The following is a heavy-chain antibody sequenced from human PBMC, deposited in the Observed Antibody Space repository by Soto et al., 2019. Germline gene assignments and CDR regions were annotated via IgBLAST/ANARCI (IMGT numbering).Heavy chain of an antibody. D-gene: IGHD3-16*01. CDR3: ARRVWESSDAFDI. CDR1: GYNFATYA. V-gene: IGHV1-18*04. CDR2: ISTYTGRT. Sequence: ASVKVSCKASGYNFATYAITWMRQAPGQGLECMGWISTYTGRTNYAQRLQGRVTMTTDTSTSTAYMELRSLKSDDTAVYYCARRVWESSDAFDIWGQGTMVTVSS. J-gene: IGHJ3*02.